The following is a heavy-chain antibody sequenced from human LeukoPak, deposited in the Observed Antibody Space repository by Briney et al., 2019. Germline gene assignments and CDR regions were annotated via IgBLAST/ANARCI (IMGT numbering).Heavy chain of an antibody. Sequence: GRSLRLSCAASGFTFSSYGMHWVRQAPGKGLEWVAVISYDGSNKYYADSVKGRFTISRDNSKNTLYLQMNSLRAEDTAVYYCAREGYSGYDDYWGQGTLVTVSS. CDR1: GFTFSSYG. CDR2: ISYDGSNK. V-gene: IGHV3-30*03. CDR3: AREGYSGYDDY. D-gene: IGHD5-12*01. J-gene: IGHJ4*02.